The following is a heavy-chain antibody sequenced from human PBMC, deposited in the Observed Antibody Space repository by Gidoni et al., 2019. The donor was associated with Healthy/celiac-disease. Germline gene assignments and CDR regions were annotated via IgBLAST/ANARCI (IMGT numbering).Heavy chain of an antibody. Sequence: EVQLVESGGALVQSGGSLRLSCPASGFNFGAHWMGWARQAPGKRLEWVAYIRPDGSDKDHVDSLKGRFTISRDNAKNSLYLQMNSLRAEDTAVYYCTRGHNWGQGTLVTVSS. CDR2: IRPDGSDK. CDR1: GFNFGAHW. CDR3: TRGHN. V-gene: IGHV3-7*01. J-gene: IGHJ4*02.